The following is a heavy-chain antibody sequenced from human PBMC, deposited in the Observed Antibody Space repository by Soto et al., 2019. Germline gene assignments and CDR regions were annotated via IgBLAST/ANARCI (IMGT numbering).Heavy chain of an antibody. D-gene: IGHD3-3*01. Sequence: EVQLVESGGGLVQPGGSLTLSCAASGFTFSSYWMHWVRQAPGMGLVWVSRINSNGSITTYADSVKGRFTISRDNAKNTLYLQMHSLRADDTAVYYCARVPVWSYNWFDPWGQGTLVTVSS. CDR3: ARVPVWSYNWFDP. J-gene: IGHJ5*02. CDR2: INSNGSIT. V-gene: IGHV3-74*01. CDR1: GFTFSSYW.